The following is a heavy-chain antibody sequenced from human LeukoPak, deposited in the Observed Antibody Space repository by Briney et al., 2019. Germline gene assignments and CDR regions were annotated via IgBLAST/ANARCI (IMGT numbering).Heavy chain of an antibody. Sequence: GGSLRLSCAASGFTFSSYEMNWVRQAPGKGLEWVSYISSSGSTIHYADSVKGRFTISRDNAKNSLYLQMNSLRAEDTAVYYCARGDDILTGYYSMDAGGAAYWGQGTLVTVSS. CDR2: ISSSGSTI. V-gene: IGHV3-48*03. J-gene: IGHJ4*02. CDR3: ARGDDILTGYYSMDAGGAAY. CDR1: GFTFSSYE. D-gene: IGHD3-9*01.